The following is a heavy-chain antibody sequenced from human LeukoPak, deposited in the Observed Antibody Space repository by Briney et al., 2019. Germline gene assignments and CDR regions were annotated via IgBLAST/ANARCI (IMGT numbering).Heavy chain of an antibody. D-gene: IGHD6-6*01. CDR3: ARAPAYSSSAILDLFHY. J-gene: IGHJ4*02. CDR2: IDPNSGGT. V-gene: IGHV1-2*02. Sequence: ASVKVSCRASGYTFTGYYIHWVRQAPGQGLEWMGWIDPNSGGTNYAQKFQDRVTMTGDPSISTAYMEVRGLRSDDTAVFYCARAPAYSSSAILDLFHYWGQGTLVTVSS. CDR1: GYTFTGYY.